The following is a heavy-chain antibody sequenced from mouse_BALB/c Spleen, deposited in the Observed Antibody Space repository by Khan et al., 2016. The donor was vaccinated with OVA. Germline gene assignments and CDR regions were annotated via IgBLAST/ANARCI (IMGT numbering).Heavy chain of an antibody. CDR1: GYTFTSYW. D-gene: IGHD1-1*01. V-gene: IGHV1S41*01. CDR2: IAPGSGST. CDR3: ARSNYYGSGLYAMDY. J-gene: IGHJ4*01. Sequence: DLVKPGASVKLSCKASGYTFTSYWINWIKQRPGQGLEWIGRIAPGSGSTSYNEMFKDKAILTVDTSSNTAYIQLGSLSSEDSAVCFCARSNYYGSGLYAMDYWGQGTSVTVSS.